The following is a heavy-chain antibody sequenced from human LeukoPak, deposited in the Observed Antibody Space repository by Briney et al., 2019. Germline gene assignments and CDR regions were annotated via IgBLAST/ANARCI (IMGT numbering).Heavy chain of an antibody. D-gene: IGHD3-10*01. CDR3: AKDQVRGVIIPYYFDY. V-gene: IGHV3-66*01. J-gene: IGHJ4*02. CDR2: IYSGGST. Sequence: PGGSLRLSCAASEFSVGSNYMTWVRQAPGKGLEWVSLIYSGGSTSYPDSVKGRFTISRDNSKNTLYLQMNSLRAEDTAVYYCAKDQVRGVIIPYYFDYGGQGTLVTVSS. CDR1: EFSVGSNY.